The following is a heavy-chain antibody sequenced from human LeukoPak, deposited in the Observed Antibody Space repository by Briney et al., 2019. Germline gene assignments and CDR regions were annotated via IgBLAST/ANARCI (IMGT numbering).Heavy chain of an antibody. J-gene: IGHJ3*02. CDR3: ARGKTVTSGNAFDI. V-gene: IGHV4-39*01. D-gene: IGHD4-17*01. CDR2: IYYSGNT. Sequence: SETLSLTCTVSGGSIRSRNYYWGWIRQPPGKGLERIGSIYYSGNTYYNPALNSRVTISVDTSKNQFSLKLSSVTAADTAVYYCARGKTVTSGNAFDIWGQGTMVTVSS. CDR1: GGSIRSRNYY.